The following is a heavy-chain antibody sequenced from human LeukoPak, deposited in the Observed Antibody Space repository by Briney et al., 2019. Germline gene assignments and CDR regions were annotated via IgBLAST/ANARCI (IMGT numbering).Heavy chain of an antibody. CDR2: ISAYNGNT. Sequence: ASVKVSCKASGYTFTSYGISWVRQAPGQGLEWMGWISAYNGNTNYAQKLRGRVTMTTDTSTSTAYMELRSLRSDDTAVYYCARDYYDILSGYFDYWGQGTLVTVSS. CDR1: GYTFTSYG. D-gene: IGHD3-9*01. V-gene: IGHV1-18*01. CDR3: ARDYYDILSGYFDY. J-gene: IGHJ4*02.